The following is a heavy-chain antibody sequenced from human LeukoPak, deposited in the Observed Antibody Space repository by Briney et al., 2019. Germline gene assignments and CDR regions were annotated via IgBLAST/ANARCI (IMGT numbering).Heavy chain of an antibody. CDR3: AKDDGWVQYAN. Sequence: GGSLRLSCTASGFTFSSYAMHWVRQAPGKGLEWVAVISSDGSNQYYADSVKGRFTISRDNSKNTLYLQMNSLRAEDTAVYYCAKDDGWVQYANWGQGTLVTVSS. CDR1: GFTFSSYA. J-gene: IGHJ4*02. D-gene: IGHD5-24*01. CDR2: ISSDGSNQ. V-gene: IGHV3-30*04.